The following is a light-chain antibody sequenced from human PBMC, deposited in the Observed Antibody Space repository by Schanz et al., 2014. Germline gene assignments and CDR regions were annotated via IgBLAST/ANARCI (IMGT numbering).Light chain of an antibody. J-gene: IGLJ2*01. CDR2: EAN. CDR3: SLYTSSSTLV. V-gene: IGLV2-14*02. CDR1: SSDIGAYDL. Sequence: QSVLTQPASVSGSPGQSITISCSGTSSDIGAYDLVSWYQQYPDKVPKLMIYEANKRPSGVSNRFSGSKSGNTASLTISGLQAEDEADYYCSLYTSSSTLVFGGGTKLTVL.